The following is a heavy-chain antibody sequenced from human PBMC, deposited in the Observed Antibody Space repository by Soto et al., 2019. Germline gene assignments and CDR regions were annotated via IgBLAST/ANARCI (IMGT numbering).Heavy chain of an antibody. CDR2: IIPIFGTA. D-gene: IGHD3-22*01. CDR3: ARVYDSSGYSRSWFDP. Sequence: SVKVCCKASGGTFSSYAISWVRQAPGQGLEWMGGIIPIFGTANYAQKFQGRVTITADESTSTAYMELSSLRSEDTAVYYCARVYDSSGYSRSWFDPWGQGTLVTVSS. J-gene: IGHJ5*02. CDR1: GGTFSSYA. V-gene: IGHV1-69*13.